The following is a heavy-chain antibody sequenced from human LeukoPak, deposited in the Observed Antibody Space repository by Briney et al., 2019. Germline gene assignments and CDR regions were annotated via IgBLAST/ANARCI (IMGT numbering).Heavy chain of an antibody. Sequence: GASVKVSCKASGGTFSSYAISWVRQATGQGLEWMGWMNPNSGNTGYAQKFQGRVTMTRNTSISTAYMELSSLRSEDTAVYYCARDRDLYYFDYWGQGTLVTVSS. D-gene: IGHD3-10*01. J-gene: IGHJ4*02. V-gene: IGHV1-8*02. CDR2: MNPNSGNT. CDR1: GGTFSSYA. CDR3: ARDRDLYYFDY.